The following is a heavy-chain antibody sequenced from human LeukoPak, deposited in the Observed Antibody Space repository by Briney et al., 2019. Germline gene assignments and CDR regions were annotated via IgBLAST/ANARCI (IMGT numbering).Heavy chain of an antibody. CDR1: GGSISSYY. Sequence: SETLCLTCTVSGGSISSYYWSWIRQPPGKGLEWIGYIYYSGSTNYNPSLKSRVTISVDTSKNQFSLKLSSVTAADTAVYYCAREGAGSGWYGNWFDPWGQGTLVTVSS. D-gene: IGHD6-19*01. CDR2: IYYSGST. V-gene: IGHV4-59*01. CDR3: AREGAGSGWYGNWFDP. J-gene: IGHJ5*02.